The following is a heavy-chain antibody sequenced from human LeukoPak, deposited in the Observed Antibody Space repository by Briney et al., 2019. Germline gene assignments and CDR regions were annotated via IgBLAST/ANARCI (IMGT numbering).Heavy chain of an antibody. CDR1: GFTFGAYA. J-gene: IGHJ6*02. D-gene: IGHD3-22*01. Sequence: PGGSLRLSCAASGFTFGAYAMHWVRQSPGKGLEWVALISYDGNNEWYADSVKGRFTVSRDNSKNTLYLQMNSLRVEDTAVYYCARDFLYYDSSGHWYYYGMDVWGQGTTVTVSS. CDR3: ARDFLYYDSSGHWYYYGMDV. CDR2: ISYDGNNE. V-gene: IGHV3-30*04.